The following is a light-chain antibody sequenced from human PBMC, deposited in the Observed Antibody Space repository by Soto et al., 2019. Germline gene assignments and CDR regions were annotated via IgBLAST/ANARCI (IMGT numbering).Light chain of an antibody. CDR3: QGYNSWRRIS. CDR2: GAS. CDR1: QSVSTN. J-gene: IGKJ5*01. Sequence: EVVMTQSPDTLSLSPGERATLSCRASQSVSTNLAWYQQRPGQAPRLLIYGASARATGVPARFIGSGSGTDFTLTISSLQSEDFAVYYCQGYNSWRRISFGQGTRLEIK. V-gene: IGKV3-15*01.